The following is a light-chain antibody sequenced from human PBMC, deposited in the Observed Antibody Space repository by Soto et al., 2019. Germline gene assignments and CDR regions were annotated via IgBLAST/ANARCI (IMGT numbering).Light chain of an antibody. Sequence: EIVLTQSPATLSLSPGERATLSCRASQSVSSYLAWYQQKPGQAPRLLIYDASNRATGIPARFSGSGSGTDFPLTISILEPEDFAVYYCQQRSNWPPVYTFGQGTKLEIK. J-gene: IGKJ2*01. CDR3: QQRSNWPPVYT. V-gene: IGKV3-11*01. CDR2: DAS. CDR1: QSVSSY.